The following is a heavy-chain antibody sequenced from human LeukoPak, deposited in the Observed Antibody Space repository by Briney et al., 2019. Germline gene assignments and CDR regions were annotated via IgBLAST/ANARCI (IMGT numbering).Heavy chain of an antibody. D-gene: IGHD6-19*01. J-gene: IGHJ1*01. V-gene: IGHV1-69*04. CDR3: AREAVAGEYFQH. Sequence: SVKVSCKASGGTFSSYAISWVRQAPGEGLEWMGRIIPIFGIANYAQKFQGRVTITADKSTSTAYMELSSLRSEDTAVYYCAREAVAGEYFQHWGQGTLVTVSS. CDR2: IIPIFGIA. CDR1: GGTFSSYA.